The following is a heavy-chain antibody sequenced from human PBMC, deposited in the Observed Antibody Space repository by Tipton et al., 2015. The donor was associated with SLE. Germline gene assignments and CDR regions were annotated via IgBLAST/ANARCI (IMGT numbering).Heavy chain of an antibody. CDR1: DDSITDYY. D-gene: IGHD5-18*01. CDR3: ARSRGYGYGWRYFDH. J-gene: IGHJ4*02. CDR2: FYYNGYA. Sequence: TLSLTCTVSDDSITDYYWSWIRQPPGKRLEWIGYFYYNGYAKYNPSLTSRVTISADTSKNQFSLRLNSVTTADTAVYYCARSRGYGYGWRYFDHWGQGNLVTVSS. V-gene: IGHV4-59*01.